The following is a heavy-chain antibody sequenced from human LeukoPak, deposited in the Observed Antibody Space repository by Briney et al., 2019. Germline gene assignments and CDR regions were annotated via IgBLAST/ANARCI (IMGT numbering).Heavy chain of an antibody. CDR1: GFTFSRYW. Sequence: GGSLRLSCGVSGFTFSRYWMSWVRQAPGKGLEWVSATSSSDAGTYYADSVRGRFTISRDNPKNTLYLQMNSLRVEDAAVYYCARAPVTSCRGAYCYPFDYWGQGTLVTVSS. J-gene: IGHJ4*02. CDR2: TSSSDAGT. V-gene: IGHV3-23*01. CDR3: ARAPVTSCRGAYCYPFDY. D-gene: IGHD2-21*01.